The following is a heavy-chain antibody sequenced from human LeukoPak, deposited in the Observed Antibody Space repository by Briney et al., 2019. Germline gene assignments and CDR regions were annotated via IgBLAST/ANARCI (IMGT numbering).Heavy chain of an antibody. CDR1: GGSISSSNW. J-gene: IGHJ3*02. D-gene: IGHD3-10*01. CDR3: AKSNGYGLIDI. CDR2: IYHSGST. V-gene: IGHV4-4*02. Sequence: SETLSLTCAVSGGSISSSNWWSWVRQPPGKGLEWIGEIYHSGSTNYNPSLKSRVTISLDTSRNQFSLRLNSVTAADTAVYYCAKSNGYGLIDIWGQGTMVTVSS.